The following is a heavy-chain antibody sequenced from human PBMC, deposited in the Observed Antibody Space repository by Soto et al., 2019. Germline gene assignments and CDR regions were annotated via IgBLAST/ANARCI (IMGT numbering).Heavy chain of an antibody. CDR1: GFTFDDYA. Sequence: DVQLVESGGGLVQPGRSLRLSCAASGFTFDDYAMHWVRQAPGKGLEWVSGISWNSGSIGYADSVKGRFTISRDNAKNSLYLQMNSLRAEDTALYYCAKDVRQQLVQYFQHWGQGTLVTVSS. CDR3: AKDVRQQLVQYFQH. V-gene: IGHV3-9*01. CDR2: ISWNSGSI. D-gene: IGHD6-13*01. J-gene: IGHJ1*01.